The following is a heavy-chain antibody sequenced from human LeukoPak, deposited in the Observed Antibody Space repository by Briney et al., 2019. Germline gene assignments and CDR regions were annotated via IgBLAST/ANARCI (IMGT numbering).Heavy chain of an antibody. CDR1: GFMFSSYW. CDR2: IKDDGNMK. CDR3: ARDERGGYYVD. Sequence: GGSLRLSCAASGFMFSSYWMSWVRQAPGRGLEWVANIKDDGNMKQYADSVRGRFTISRDNTKSSLYPQMSSLRAEDSAVYYCARDERGGYYVDWGQGTLVTVSS. J-gene: IGHJ4*02. D-gene: IGHD3-22*01. V-gene: IGHV3-7*01.